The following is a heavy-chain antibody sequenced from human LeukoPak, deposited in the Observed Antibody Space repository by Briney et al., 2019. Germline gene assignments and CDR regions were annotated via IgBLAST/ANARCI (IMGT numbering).Heavy chain of an antibody. Sequence: ASVKVSCKVSGYTLTELSMHGVRQAPGKGLEWMGGFDPEDGETIYAQKFQGRVTMTEDTSTDTAYMELSSLRSEDTAVYYCATAPGSYYSDAFDIWGQGTMVTVSS. J-gene: IGHJ3*02. CDR1: GYTLTELS. CDR2: FDPEDGET. CDR3: ATAPGSYYSDAFDI. D-gene: IGHD3-10*01. V-gene: IGHV1-24*01.